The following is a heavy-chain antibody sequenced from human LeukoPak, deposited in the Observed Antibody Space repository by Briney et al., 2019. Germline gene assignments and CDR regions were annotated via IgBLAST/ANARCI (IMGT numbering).Heavy chain of an antibody. D-gene: IGHD2-21*02. CDR2: IYTSGST. CDR1: GGSISSYY. J-gene: IGHJ1*01. CDR3: ASSASCGGDCYQYFQH. Sequence: SETLSLTCTVSGGSISSYYWSWIRQPPGKGLEWIGYIYTSGSTIYNSSLKSRVTISLDTSKSQFSLKLSSVTAADTAVYFCASSASCGGDCYQYFQHWGQGTLVTVSS. V-gene: IGHV4-4*09.